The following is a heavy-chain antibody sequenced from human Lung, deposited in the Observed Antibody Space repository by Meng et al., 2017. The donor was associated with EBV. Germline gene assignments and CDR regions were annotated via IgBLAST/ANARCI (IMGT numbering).Heavy chain of an antibody. Sequence: ARLVQVGGEVKKPGASVKVSCKASGYTFTNYGITWVRQAPGQGLEWMGWISAYNGNTNYAQTLQGRLTMTTDTSTSTAYMELRSLRSDDTAVYYCARVEVGITSGDYWGQGTLVTVSS. J-gene: IGHJ4*02. CDR1: GYTFTNYG. CDR3: ARVEVGITSGDY. V-gene: IGHV1-18*01. D-gene: IGHD1-26*01. CDR2: ISAYNGNT.